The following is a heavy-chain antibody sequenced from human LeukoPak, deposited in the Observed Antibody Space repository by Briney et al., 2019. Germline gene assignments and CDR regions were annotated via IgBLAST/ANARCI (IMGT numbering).Heavy chain of an antibody. D-gene: IGHD2-2*01. Sequence: SETLSLTCTVSGGSITSGNYYWSWIRQPPGKGLEWIGYVYYSGSTNYIPSLKSRVTISVDTSKNQFSLKLTSVTAADTAVYYCARVPSCSSTSCYGYYYYMDVWGKGTTVTVSS. CDR2: VYYSGST. CDR1: GGSITSGNYY. V-gene: IGHV4-30-4*08. J-gene: IGHJ6*03. CDR3: ARVPSCSSTSCYGYYYYMDV.